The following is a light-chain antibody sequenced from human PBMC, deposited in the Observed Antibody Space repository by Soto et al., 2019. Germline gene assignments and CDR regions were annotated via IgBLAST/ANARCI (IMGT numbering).Light chain of an antibody. V-gene: IGLV1-51*02. Sequence: QSVLTQPPSVSAAPGQKVTISCSGSSSNIGNNYVSWYQQPPGTAPKLLIYENNKRPSGIPDRFSGSKSGTSATLGITGLQTGDEADYYCGTWDGSLSAVVFGGGTKVTVL. CDR2: ENN. CDR3: GTWDGSLSAVV. CDR1: SSNIGNNY. J-gene: IGLJ2*01.